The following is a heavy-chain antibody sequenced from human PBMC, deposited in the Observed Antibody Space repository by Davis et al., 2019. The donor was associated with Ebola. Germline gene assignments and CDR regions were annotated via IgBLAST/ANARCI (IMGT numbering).Heavy chain of an antibody. Sequence: MPGGSLRLSCAASGFTFSSYAISWVRQAPGQGLEWMGWISAYNGNTNYAQKLQGRVTMTTDTSTSTAYMELRSLRSDDTAVYYCARGLGFLEWLSSVYYYYGMDVWGQGTTVTVSS. J-gene: IGHJ6*02. CDR1: GFTFSSYA. CDR2: ISAYNGNT. D-gene: IGHD3-3*02. CDR3: ARGLGFLEWLSSVYYYYGMDV. V-gene: IGHV1-18*01.